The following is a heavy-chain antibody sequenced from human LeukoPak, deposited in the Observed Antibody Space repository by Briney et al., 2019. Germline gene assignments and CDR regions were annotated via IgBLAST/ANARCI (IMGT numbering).Heavy chain of an antibody. CDR1: GGSISSYY. CDR2: IYYSGST. J-gene: IGHJ4*02. CDR3: ARQVLRYSSSWYRYYFDY. D-gene: IGHD6-13*01. Sequence: SETLSLTCTASGGSISSYYWSWIRQPPGKGLEWIGYIYYSGSTNYNPSLKSRVTISVDTSKNQFSLKLSSVTAADTAVYYCARQVLRYSSSWYRYYFDYWGQGTLVTVSS. V-gene: IGHV4-59*08.